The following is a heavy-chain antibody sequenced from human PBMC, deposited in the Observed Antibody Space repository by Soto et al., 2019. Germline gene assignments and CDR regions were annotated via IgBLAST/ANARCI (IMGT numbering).Heavy chain of an antibody. CDR3: AKNGPSYYRSYWYFDI. V-gene: IGHV4-39*01. CDR2: IYYSGTT. Sequence: QLQLQSSGPGLVKPSETLSLTCIVSGDSISSSSYYWVWSRQPPGKGLEWIGSIYYSGTTYYNPSIDSRVTIYIDTDKTQFFLKLSSLTAADTAVYYCAKNGPSYYRSYWYFDIWGRGTLFNVSS. D-gene: IGHD3-10*01. J-gene: IGHJ2*01. CDR1: GDSISSSSYY.